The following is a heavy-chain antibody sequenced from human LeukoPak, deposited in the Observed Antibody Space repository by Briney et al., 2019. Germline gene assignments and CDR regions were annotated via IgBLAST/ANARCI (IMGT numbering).Heavy chain of an antibody. V-gene: IGHV4-4*07. J-gene: IGHJ3*02. CDR2: LYVSGTT. CDR3: ARDRPPYYDFWSGYAFDI. Sequence: PSETLSLTCTVSGGSMSGFYWSWLRQPAGKGLEWIGRLYVSGTTNYNPSLKSRVTISVDTSKNQFSLKLSSVTAADTAVYYCARDRPPYYDFWSGYAFDIWGQGTMVTVSS. CDR1: GGSMSGFY. D-gene: IGHD3-3*01.